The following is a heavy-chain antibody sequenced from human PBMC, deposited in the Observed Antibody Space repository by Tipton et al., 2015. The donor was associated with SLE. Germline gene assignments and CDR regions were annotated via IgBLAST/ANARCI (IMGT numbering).Heavy chain of an antibody. CDR3: ARGGRITIFGVVIRRPDDAFDI. J-gene: IGHJ3*02. V-gene: IGHV1-46*01. Sequence: QSGPEVKKPGASVKVSCKASGYTFTSYYMHWVRQAPGQGLEWMGIINPSGGSTSYAQKFQGRVTMTRDTSTSTVYMELSSLRSEDTAVYYCARGGRITIFGVVIRRPDDAFDIWGQGTMVTVSS. CDR1: GYTFTSYY. CDR2: INPSGGST. D-gene: IGHD3-3*01.